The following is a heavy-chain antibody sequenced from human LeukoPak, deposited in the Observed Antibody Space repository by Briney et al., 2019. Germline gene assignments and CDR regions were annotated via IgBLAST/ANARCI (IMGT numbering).Heavy chain of an antibody. CDR2: IYHTGST. CDR1: GDSLSSGYY. D-gene: IGHD3-22*01. CDR3: ASYDSSGYFSPYWYFDL. V-gene: IGHV4-38-2*02. Sequence: PSETLSLTCTVSGDSLSSGYYWGWIRPPPGKGLEWIASIYHTGSTDYNPSLKSRVTISVDTSKTHLSLKLSSVTAADTAVYYCASYDSSGYFSPYWYFDLWGRGTLVTVSS. J-gene: IGHJ2*01.